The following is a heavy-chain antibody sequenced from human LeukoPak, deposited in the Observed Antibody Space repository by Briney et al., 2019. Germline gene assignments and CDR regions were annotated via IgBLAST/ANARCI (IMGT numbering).Heavy chain of an antibody. J-gene: IGHJ4*02. CDR3: ARDGGGSYPFDY. CDR1: GYTFTGYY. D-gene: IGHD1-26*01. CDR2: INPNSGGT. Sequence: ASVKVSCKASGYTFTGYYMHWVRQAPGQGLEWMGWINPNSGGTNYAQKFQGRVTMTRDTSISTVYMELSSLRSEDTAVYYCARDGGGSYPFDYWGQGTLVTVSS. V-gene: IGHV1-2*02.